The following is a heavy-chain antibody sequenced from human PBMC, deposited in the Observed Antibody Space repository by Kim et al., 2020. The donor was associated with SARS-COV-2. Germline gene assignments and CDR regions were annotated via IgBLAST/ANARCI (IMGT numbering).Heavy chain of an antibody. CDR3: TTLGGSGGNV. D-gene: IGHD3-10*01. V-gene: IGHV3-15*01. J-gene: IGHJ6*02. Sequence: TPDYAAPVKGRFTISRDDSKNTLYLQMNSLKTEDTAVYYCTTLGGSGGNVWGQGTTVTVSS. CDR2: TP.